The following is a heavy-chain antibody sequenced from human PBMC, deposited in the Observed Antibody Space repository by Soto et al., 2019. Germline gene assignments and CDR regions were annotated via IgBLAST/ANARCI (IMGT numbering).Heavy chain of an antibody. J-gene: IGHJ5*01. V-gene: IGHV1-69*01. CDR2: IIPLFGTT. CDR3: ARARGSSWYIWFDS. CDR1: GGTFNSSG. Sequence: QVQLVQSGAELKKPGSSVKVSCKASGGTFNSSGISWVRQAPGQGIEWMGGIIPLFGTTNYAQRFKGRVTVTADESTSTVYMELSSLRFEDTAMYYCARARGSSWYIWFDSWGQGTLVTVSP. D-gene: IGHD1-26*01.